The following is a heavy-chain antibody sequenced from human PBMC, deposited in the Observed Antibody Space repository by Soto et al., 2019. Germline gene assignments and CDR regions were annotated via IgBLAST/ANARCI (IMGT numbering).Heavy chain of an antibody. J-gene: IGHJ5*02. CDR3: ARGGVSGSYYNQYDWFDP. CDR2: INPSGGYT. D-gene: IGHD3-10*01. Sequence: AASVKVSCKASGYTFTSYYMNWVQQAPGQGLEWLGIINPSGGYTTYAQRFLGRVTMTSDTSTSTVHMELGSLRSDDTAVYYCARGGVSGSYYNQYDWFDPWGQGTLVTVSS. CDR1: GYTFTSYY. V-gene: IGHV1-46*01.